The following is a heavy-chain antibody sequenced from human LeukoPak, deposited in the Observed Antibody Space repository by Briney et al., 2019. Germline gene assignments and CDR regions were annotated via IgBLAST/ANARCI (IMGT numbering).Heavy chain of an antibody. CDR1: GFTFSSYE. CDR3: ARVVVAYGSSFDY. CDR2: ISSSSGYI. D-gene: IGHD2-15*01. J-gene: IGHJ4*02. Sequence: GGSLRLSCAASGFTFSSYEMNWVRQAPGKGLEWVSSISSSSGYIYHADSVKGRFTISRDNAKNSLYLQMNSLRAEDTAVYYCARVVVAYGSSFDYWGQGTLVTVSS. V-gene: IGHV3-21*04.